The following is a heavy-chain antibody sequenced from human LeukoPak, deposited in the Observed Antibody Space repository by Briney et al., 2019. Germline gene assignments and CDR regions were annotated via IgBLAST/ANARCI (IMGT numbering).Heavy chain of an antibody. D-gene: IGHD3-22*01. J-gene: IGHJ4*02. Sequence: ASVKVSCKASGYTFTSYDINWVRQATGQGLEWMGWMNPNSGNTDYAQKFQGRVTMTRNTSISTAYMELSSLRSEDTAVYYCAIEGGEDSSGYRDYWGQGTLVTISS. CDR1: GYTFTSYD. CDR3: AIEGGEDSSGYRDY. CDR2: MNPNSGNT. V-gene: IGHV1-8*01.